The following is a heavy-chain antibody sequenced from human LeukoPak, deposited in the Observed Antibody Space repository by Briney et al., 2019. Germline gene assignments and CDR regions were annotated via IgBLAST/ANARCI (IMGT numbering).Heavy chain of an antibody. CDR2: ISGSGGST. CDR3: AKAGWYSAKTYATYDDAYDI. J-gene: IGHJ3*02. V-gene: IGHV3-23*01. Sequence: GGSLRLSCAASGFTFNNYGMSWVRQAPGKGLEWVSAISGSGGSTFYADSVKGRFTISRDNSKKKVFLQMNSLRADDTAVYYCAKAGWYSAKTYATYDDAYDIWGQGTVVTVSS. D-gene: IGHD1-26*01. CDR1: GFTFNNYG.